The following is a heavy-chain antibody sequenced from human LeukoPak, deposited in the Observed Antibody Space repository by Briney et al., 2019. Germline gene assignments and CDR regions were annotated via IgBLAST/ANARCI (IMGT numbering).Heavy chain of an antibody. V-gene: IGHV1-2*02. J-gene: IGHJ5*02. CDR2: INPNSGGT. Sequence: ASVKVSCKASGYTFTSYYMHWVRQAPGQGLEWMGWINPNSGGTNYAQKFQGRVTMTRDTSISTAYMELSRLRSDDTAVYYCARDGDCTNGVCYRLSGWFDPWGQGTLVTVSS. D-gene: IGHD2-8*01. CDR1: GYTFTSYY. CDR3: ARDGDCTNGVCYRLSGWFDP.